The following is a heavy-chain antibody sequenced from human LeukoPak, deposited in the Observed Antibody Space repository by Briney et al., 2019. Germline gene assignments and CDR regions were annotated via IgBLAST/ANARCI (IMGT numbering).Heavy chain of an antibody. V-gene: IGHV3-48*04. CDR2: ISSSSSTI. J-gene: IGHJ3*02. CDR1: GFTFSSYS. CDR3: ARVYCSSTSCYAFDI. Sequence: GGSLRLSCAASGFTFSSYSMNWVRQAPGKGLEWVSYISSSSSTIYYADSVKGRFTISRDNAKNSLYLQMNSLRAEDTAVHYCARVYCSSTSCYAFDIWGQGTMVTVSS. D-gene: IGHD2-2*01.